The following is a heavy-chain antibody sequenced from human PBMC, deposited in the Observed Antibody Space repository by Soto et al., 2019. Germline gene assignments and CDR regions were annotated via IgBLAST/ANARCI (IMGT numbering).Heavy chain of an antibody. CDR2: IYYSGST. D-gene: IGHD3-3*01. CDR1: GGSVSSNSYY. J-gene: IGHJ4*02. CDR3: ARAPYAVTTFGGGYYFDY. V-gene: IGHV4-61*03. Sequence: SETLSLTCTVSGGSVSSNSYYWSWLRQPPGKGLEWIGYIYYSGSTNYNPSLKSRFTISVDPSKNHFSLKLSSVTAADTAVYYCARAPYAVTTFGGGYYFDYWGRGTLVTVSS.